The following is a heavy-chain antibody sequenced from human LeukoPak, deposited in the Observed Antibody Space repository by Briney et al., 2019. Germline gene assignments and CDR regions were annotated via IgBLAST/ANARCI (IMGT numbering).Heavy chain of an antibody. CDR3: ARDRDYSNTERGFDY. CDR1: GYTFTDYY. J-gene: IGHJ4*02. D-gene: IGHD4-11*01. Sequence: GASVTVSCKPSGYTFTDYYIHWVRQAPGQGLEWMGWINPNSGETNSAQKFQGRVTMTGDTSISTAYMELRRVTSDDTAVYYCARDRDYSNTERGFDYWGQGTLVTVSS. V-gene: IGHV1-2*02. CDR2: INPNSGET.